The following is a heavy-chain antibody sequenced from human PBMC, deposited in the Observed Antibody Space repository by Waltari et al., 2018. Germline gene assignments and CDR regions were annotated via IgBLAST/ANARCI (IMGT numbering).Heavy chain of an antibody. V-gene: IGHV4-34*01. J-gene: IGHJ6*02. CDR1: GGSFSGYY. CDR2: INHSGST. CDR3: ARGLKERYDFWSGYPPRSYGMDV. D-gene: IGHD3-3*01. Sequence: QVQLQQWGAGLLKPSETLSLTCAVYGGSFSGYYWRWIRQPPGQGLEWIGEINHSGSTNYNPSLKSRVTISVDTSKNQFSLKLSSVTAADTAVYYCARGLKERYDFWSGYPPRSYGMDVWGQGTTVTVSS.